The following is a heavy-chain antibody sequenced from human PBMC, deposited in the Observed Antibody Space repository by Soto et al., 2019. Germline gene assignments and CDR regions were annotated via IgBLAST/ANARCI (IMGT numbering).Heavy chain of an antibody. CDR3: AKDEGVGGTRWIFDY. V-gene: IGHV3-30*18. J-gene: IGHJ4*02. CDR2: MSSDGSKI. CDR1: GFDFTYYA. Sequence: QVQLVESGGGAVQPGESLRLSCVASGFDFTYYAMHWVRQAPGKGLESVAVMSSDGSKIHHTDSVKGRFTISRDNSKNTLYLQMNSLRKEDTAVYFCAKDEGVGGTRWIFDYWGQGTLVSVSS. D-gene: IGHD1-26*01.